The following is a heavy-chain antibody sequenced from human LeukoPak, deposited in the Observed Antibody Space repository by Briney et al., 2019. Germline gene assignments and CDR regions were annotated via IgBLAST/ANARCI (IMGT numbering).Heavy chain of an antibody. CDR3: ARNSYGGPEDY. Sequence: GGSLRLSCAASGFTVSSNYMSWIRQAPGKGLEWVSYISSSGSTIYYADSVKGRFTISRDNAKNSLYLQMNSLRAEDTAVYYCARNSYGGPEDYWGQGTLVTVSS. J-gene: IGHJ4*02. CDR2: ISSSGSTI. CDR1: GFTVSSNY. V-gene: IGHV3-11*01. D-gene: IGHD4-17*01.